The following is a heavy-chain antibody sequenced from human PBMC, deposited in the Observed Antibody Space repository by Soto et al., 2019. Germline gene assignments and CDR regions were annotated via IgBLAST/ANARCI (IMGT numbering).Heavy chain of an antibody. D-gene: IGHD6-13*01. CDR3: ARRGSSSWYGY. J-gene: IGHJ4*02. CDR1: GGSISSSSYY. Sequence: QLQLQESGPGLVKPSETLSLTCTVSGGSISSSSYYWGWIRQPPGKGREWMGSIYYSGSTYYNPSRKSRVTISVDTSKNKFSLKLSSVTAADTAVYYCARRGSSSWYGYWGQGTLVTVSS. V-gene: IGHV4-39*01. CDR2: IYYSGST.